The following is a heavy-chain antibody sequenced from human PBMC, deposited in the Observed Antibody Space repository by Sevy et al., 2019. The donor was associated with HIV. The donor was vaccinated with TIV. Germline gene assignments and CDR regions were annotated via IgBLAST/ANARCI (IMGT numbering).Heavy chain of an antibody. CDR1: GSSISGYY. V-gene: IGHV4-59*01. D-gene: IGHD2-21*02. J-gene: IGHJ4*02. Sequence: SETLSLTCSVSGSSISGYYWSWIRQPPGKGLEWIGYINYSGSTNYNPSLKSRVTISVDTSKNQFSLKLSSVTAADTAVYYCARVAYCGGDCYPFDYWGQGILVTVSS. CDR2: INYSGST. CDR3: ARVAYCGGDCYPFDY.